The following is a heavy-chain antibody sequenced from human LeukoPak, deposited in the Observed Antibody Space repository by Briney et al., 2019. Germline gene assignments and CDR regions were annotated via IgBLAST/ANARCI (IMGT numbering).Heavy chain of an antibody. J-gene: IGHJ5*02. Sequence: PSETLSLTCAVSGGSISSGAYSWSWIRQPPRKGLEWIGRIYTSGSTNYNPSLKSRVTISVDTSKNQFSLKLSSVTAADTAVYYCARATPGRNWFDPWGQGTLVTVSS. CDR1: GGSISSGAYS. CDR2: IYTSGST. V-gene: IGHV4-61*02. CDR3: ARATPGRNWFDP.